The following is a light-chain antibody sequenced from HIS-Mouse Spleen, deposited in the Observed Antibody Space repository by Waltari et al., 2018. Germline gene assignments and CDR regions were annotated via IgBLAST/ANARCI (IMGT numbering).Light chain of an antibody. CDR2: DVS. CDR3: SSYTSISFNVV. J-gene: IGLJ2*01. V-gene: IGLV2-14*03. CDR1: SSDVGGYNN. Sequence: QSALTQPAPVSGSPGQSFTIPCTGTSSDVGGYNNVSWYQQHPGNAPKLMMYDVSIRPSWVSIRFSGSKSGNTASLTISGLQADDEADYYCSSYTSISFNVVFGGGTKLTVL.